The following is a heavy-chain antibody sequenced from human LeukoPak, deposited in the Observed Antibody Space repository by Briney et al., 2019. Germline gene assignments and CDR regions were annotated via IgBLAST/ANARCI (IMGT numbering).Heavy chain of an antibody. CDR3: VRLFGGVTTFDY. J-gene: IGHJ4*02. V-gene: IGHV3-7*01. CDR2: INQDGSAE. CDR1: GFTFSTYS. D-gene: IGHD4-17*01. Sequence: GGSLRLSCAASGFTFSTYSMSCVRPAPGKGLDWVASINQDGSAEYYVDSVRGRFTISRDNAKNSLYLQVNSLSVEDTAVYYCVRLFGGVTTFDYWGQGTLVTVSS.